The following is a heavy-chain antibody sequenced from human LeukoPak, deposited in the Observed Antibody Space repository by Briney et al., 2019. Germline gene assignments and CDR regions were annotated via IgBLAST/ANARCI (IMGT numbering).Heavy chain of an antibody. CDR3: ARYNIPYYFDY. V-gene: IGHV1-2*06. J-gene: IGHJ4*02. D-gene: IGHD1-1*01. Sequence: GASVKVSCTASGYTFTGYYMHWVRQAPGQGLEWMGRINPNSGGTNYAQKFQGRVTMTRDTSISTAYMELSRLRSDDTAVYYCARYNIPYYFDYWGQGTLVTVSS. CDR2: INPNSGGT. CDR1: GYTFTGYY.